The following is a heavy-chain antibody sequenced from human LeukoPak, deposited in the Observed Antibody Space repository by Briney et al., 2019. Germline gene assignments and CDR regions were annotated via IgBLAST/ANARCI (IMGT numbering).Heavy chain of an antibody. J-gene: IGHJ4*02. Sequence: GGSLRLSCAASGFTFSSYAVHWVRQAPGKGLEWVAVISYDGSNKYYADSVKGRFTISRDNSKNTLYLQMNSLRAEDTAVYYCARAEMATNPSYWGQGTLVTVSS. D-gene: IGHD5-24*01. V-gene: IGHV3-30-3*01. CDR2: ISYDGSNK. CDR1: GFTFSSYA. CDR3: ARAEMATNPSY.